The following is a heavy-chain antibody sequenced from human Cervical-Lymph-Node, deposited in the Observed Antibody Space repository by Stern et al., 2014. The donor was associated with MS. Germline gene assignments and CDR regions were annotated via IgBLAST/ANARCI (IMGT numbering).Heavy chain of an antibody. CDR3: ARVPGGDSYYYLHGMDV. V-gene: IGHV5-51*01. CDR2: INVIDSDT. Sequence: EVQLLQSAGEVKKPGESLKISCKAAGDKFTNLWIAWVRQLPGQGLEWVGIINVIDSDTTYSPSFEGQVTLSADKSIITAYLQWSSLKASDTAMYYCARVPGGDSYYYLHGMDVWGQGTTVTVSS. J-gene: IGHJ6*02. CDR1: GDKFTNLW. D-gene: IGHD2-21*02.